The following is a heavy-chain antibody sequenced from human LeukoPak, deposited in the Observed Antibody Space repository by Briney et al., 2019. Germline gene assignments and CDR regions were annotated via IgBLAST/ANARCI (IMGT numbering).Heavy chain of an antibody. CDR3: ARDYYDSSGYGYFQH. CDR1: GFSFTSYG. D-gene: IGHD3-22*01. J-gene: IGHJ1*01. Sequence: GESLKISCKGSGFSFTSYGISWVRPAPGQGLGWMGWIIAYNGNTNYAQKLQGRVTMTTDTSTSTAYMELRSLRSDDTAVYYCARDYYDSSGYGYFQHWGQGTLVTVSS. V-gene: IGHV1-18*01. CDR2: IIAYNGNT.